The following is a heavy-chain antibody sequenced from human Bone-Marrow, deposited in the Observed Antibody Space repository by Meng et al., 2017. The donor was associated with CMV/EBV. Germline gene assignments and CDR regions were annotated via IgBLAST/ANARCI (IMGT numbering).Heavy chain of an antibody. V-gene: IGHV1-69*05. CDR3: ASGYDSSAGPPLDY. CDR1: GYTFTSYY. CDR2: IIPIFGTA. D-gene: IGHD3-22*01. Sequence: SVKVSCKASGYTFTSYYMHWVRQAPGQGLEWMGGIIPIFGTANYAQKFQGRVTITTDESTSTAYMELSSLRSEDTAVYYCASGYDSSAGPPLDYWGQGTLVTVSS. J-gene: IGHJ4*02.